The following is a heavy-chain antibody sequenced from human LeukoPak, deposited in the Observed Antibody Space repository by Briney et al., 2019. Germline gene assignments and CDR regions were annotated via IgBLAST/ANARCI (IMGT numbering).Heavy chain of an antibody. CDR3: ARGSSGSRLGN. J-gene: IGHJ4*02. D-gene: IGHD1-26*01. CDR2: IIHSGGI. Sequence: GSLRLSCAASGFTFSSYAMSWVRQAPGKGLEWIGEIIHSGGIYYNPSLKSRVTISVDTSKNQFSLKLNSVTAADTAIYYCARGSSGSRLGNWGQGTLVTVSS. V-gene: IGHV4-34*12. CDR1: GFTFSSYA.